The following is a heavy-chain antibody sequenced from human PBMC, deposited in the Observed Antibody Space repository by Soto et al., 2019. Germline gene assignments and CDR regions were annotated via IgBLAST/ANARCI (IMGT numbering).Heavy chain of an antibody. CDR2: ISSSSSTI. CDR1: GFTFSSYI. J-gene: IGHJ6*02. D-gene: IGHD3-3*01. Sequence: GGSLRLSCAASGFTFSSYIMNWVRQAPGKGLEWVSYISSSSSTIYYADSVKGRFTISRDNAKNSLYLQMNSLRDEDTAVYYCAREPLYYDFWSGYSDYGMDVWGQGTTVTVSS. V-gene: IGHV3-48*02. CDR3: AREPLYYDFWSGYSDYGMDV.